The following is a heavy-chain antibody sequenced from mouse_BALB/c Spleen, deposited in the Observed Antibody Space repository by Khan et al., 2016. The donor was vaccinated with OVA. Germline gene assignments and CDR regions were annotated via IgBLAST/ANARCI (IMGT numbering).Heavy chain of an antibody. J-gene: IGHJ2*01. CDR3: ARGNWQSYYFDY. Sequence: VQLQQSGPELGKPGASVKMSCKPSGYIFTNYVLHWVKQKPGQGLEWIGYINPYNGGTKYNEKFKGKATLASDKSSITAYLELSSLTSEDSAVYYCARGNWQSYYFDYWGKGTTLTRSS. CDR1: GYIFTNYV. V-gene: IGHV1S136*01. D-gene: IGHD4-1*01. CDR2: INPYNGGT.